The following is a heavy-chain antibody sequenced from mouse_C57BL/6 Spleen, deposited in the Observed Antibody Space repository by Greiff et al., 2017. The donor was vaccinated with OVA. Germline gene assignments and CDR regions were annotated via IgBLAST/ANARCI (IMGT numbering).Heavy chain of an antibody. J-gene: IGHJ1*03. D-gene: IGHD1-1*01. CDR1: GYSFTDYN. V-gene: IGHV1-39*01. Sequence: LVESGPELVKPGASVKISCKASGYSFTDYNMNWVKQSNGKSLEWIGVINPNYGTTSYNQKFKGKATLTVDQSSSTAYMQLNSLTSEDSAVYYCARSDYYGSSYRYFDVWGTGTTVTVSS. CDR3: ARSDYYGSSYRYFDV. CDR2: INPNYGTT.